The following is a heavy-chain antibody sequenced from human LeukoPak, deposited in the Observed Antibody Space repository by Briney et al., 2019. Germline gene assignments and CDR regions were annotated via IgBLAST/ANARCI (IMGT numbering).Heavy chain of an antibody. CDR2: IYYSGST. J-gene: IGHJ6*03. D-gene: IGHD1-1*01. CDR1: GGSISSYY. Sequence: SETLSLTCTVSGGSISSYYWSWIRQPPGKGLGWIGYIYYSGSTNYNPSLKSRVTISVDTSKNQFSLKLSSVTAADTAVYYCARAVQLERPPPLIDYYYMDVWGKGTTVTVSS. CDR3: ARAVQLERPPPLIDYYYMDV. V-gene: IGHV4-59*12.